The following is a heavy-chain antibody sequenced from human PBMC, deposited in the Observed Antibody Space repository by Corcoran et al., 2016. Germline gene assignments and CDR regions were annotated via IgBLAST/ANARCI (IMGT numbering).Heavy chain of an antibody. V-gene: IGHV3-7*03. CDR3: AREARARFDN. Sequence: EVQLEESGGGLVQPGGSLRLSCAVSGFTFSTYWMSWLRQAPGKGPEWLASIKQDGGEKYYVDAVKGRFTISRDNARNSLYLQMNSLRADDTAVDYCAREARARFDNWGQGTLVTVSS. J-gene: IGHJ4*02. CDR1: GFTFSTYW. CDR2: IKQDGGEK.